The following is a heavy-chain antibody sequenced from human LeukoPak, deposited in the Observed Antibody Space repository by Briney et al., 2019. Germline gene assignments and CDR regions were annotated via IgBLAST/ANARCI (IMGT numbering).Heavy chain of an antibody. Sequence: ASVKVSCKASGYTFTSYDINWVRQATGQGREWMGWMNPNSGNTGYAQKFQGRVTITRNTSISTAYMELSSLRSEDTAVYYCARVRRYCSGGSCSYYFDYWGQGTLVTVSS. CDR3: ARVRRYCSGGSCSYYFDY. CDR2: MNPNSGNT. J-gene: IGHJ4*02. V-gene: IGHV1-8*03. CDR1: GYTFTSYD. D-gene: IGHD2-15*01.